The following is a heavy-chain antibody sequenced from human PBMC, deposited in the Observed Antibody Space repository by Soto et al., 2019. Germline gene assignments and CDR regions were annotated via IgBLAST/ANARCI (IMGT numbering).Heavy chain of an antibody. Sequence: PSEPLSLTCSVSGGTISGYYWTWIRQPAGKGLEWIGRIYSSGKTKYNPSLQSRVTMSLDTSNNQFSLRLTSVTAADTAVYYCARGQRFSDWFDPWGQGTLVTVSS. D-gene: IGHD3-3*01. CDR2: IYSSGKT. CDR3: ARGQRFSDWFDP. CDR1: GGTISGYY. V-gene: IGHV4-4*07. J-gene: IGHJ5*02.